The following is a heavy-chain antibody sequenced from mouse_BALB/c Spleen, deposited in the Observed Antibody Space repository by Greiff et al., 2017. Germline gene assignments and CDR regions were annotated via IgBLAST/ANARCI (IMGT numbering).Heavy chain of an antibody. CDR2: ISSGGSYT. V-gene: IGHV5-9-3*01. CDR3: ARQGASEAWFAY. D-gene: IGHD3-1*01. J-gene: IGHJ3*01. CDR1: GFTFSSYA. Sequence: EVKVVESGGGLVKPGGSLKLSCAASGFTFSSYAMSWVRQTPEKRLEWVATISSGGSYTYYPDSVKGRFTISRDNAKNTLYLQMSSLRSEDTAMYYCARQGASEAWFAYWGQGTLVTVSA.